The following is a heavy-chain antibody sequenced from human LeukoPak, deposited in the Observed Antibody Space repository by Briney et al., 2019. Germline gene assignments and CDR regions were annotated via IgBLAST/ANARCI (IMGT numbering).Heavy chain of an antibody. CDR1: GFTFSSYS. J-gene: IGHJ2*01. CDR2: ISSSSSYI. D-gene: IGHD6-13*01. Sequence: PGGSLRLSCAASGFTFSSYSMNWVRQAPGKGLEWVSSISSSSSYIYYADSVKGQFTISRDNAKNSLYLQMNSLRAEDTALYYCAKDIAAAGTGWYFDLWGRGTLVTVSS. CDR3: AKDIAAAGTGWYFDL. V-gene: IGHV3-21*04.